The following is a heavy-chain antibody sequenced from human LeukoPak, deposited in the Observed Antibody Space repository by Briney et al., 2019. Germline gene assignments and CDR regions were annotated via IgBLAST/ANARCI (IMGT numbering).Heavy chain of an antibody. CDR1: GFTFSSYW. V-gene: IGHV3-74*01. CDR3: ARGDPLGNY. D-gene: IGHD7-27*01. Sequence: PGGSLRLSCAASGFTFSSYWMHWVRQGPGKGLLWVAHINSDGGNTAYADSVKGRFTISRDNAKSTLYLQMNSLGSEDTAVYYCARGDPLGNYWGQGTLVTVSS. CDR2: INSDGGNT. J-gene: IGHJ4*02.